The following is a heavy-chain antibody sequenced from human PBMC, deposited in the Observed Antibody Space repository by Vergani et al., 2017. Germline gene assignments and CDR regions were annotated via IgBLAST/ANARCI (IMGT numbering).Heavy chain of an antibody. CDR1: GFTFSSFS. J-gene: IGHJ6*03. CDR2: ISSSSSYI. D-gene: IGHD1-26*01. V-gene: IGHV3-21*01. Sequence: EVQLVESGGGLVKPGGSLRLSCAASGFTFSSFSMNWVRQAPGKGLEWVSSISSSSSYIYYADSVKGRFTISRDNAKNSLYLQMNSLRAENTSVYYCARDKRYSGSYLFMDVWGKGTTVTVYS. CDR3: ARDKRYSGSYLFMDV.